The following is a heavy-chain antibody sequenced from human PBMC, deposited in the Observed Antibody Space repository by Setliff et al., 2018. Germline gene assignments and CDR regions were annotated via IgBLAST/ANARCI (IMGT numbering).Heavy chain of an antibody. CDR1: GGSISSGSYY. CDR3: ARESRYYYDNLGTLDY. V-gene: IGHV4-61*02. D-gene: IGHD3-22*01. J-gene: IGHJ4*02. Sequence: SETLSLTCTVSGGSISSGSYYWSWIRQPAGKGLEWIGRIYPSGSTNYNPSLKSRVTISVDTSKNQFSLKLSSVTAADTAVYYCARESRYYYDNLGTLDYWGQGTLVTVSS. CDR2: IYPSGST.